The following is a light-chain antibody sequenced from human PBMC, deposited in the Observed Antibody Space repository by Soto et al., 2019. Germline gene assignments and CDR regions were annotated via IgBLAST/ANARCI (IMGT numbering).Light chain of an antibody. CDR2: EVS. Sequence: QSALTQPASVAGSPGQSITISCTGTSSDVGGYNYVSWYQHHPDKAPKLVIYEVSNRPSGVSNRFSGSKSGNTASLTISGLQAEDEADYYCGSHTCSSTLLFGGGTKLTVL. CDR3: GSHTCSSTLL. CDR1: SSDVGGYNY. V-gene: IGLV2-14*01. J-gene: IGLJ2*01.